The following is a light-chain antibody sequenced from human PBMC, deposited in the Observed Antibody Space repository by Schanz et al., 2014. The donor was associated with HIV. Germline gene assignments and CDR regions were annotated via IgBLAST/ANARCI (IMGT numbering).Light chain of an antibody. V-gene: IGLV1-40*01. CDR3: QSFDSSLNGVV. CDR2: DNT. J-gene: IGLJ3*02. Sequence: QSVLAQPPSVSGAPGQRVTISCTGTSSNIGAGYDVHWYQLLPGTAPTLLIFDNTNRPSGVPARFSGSKSGSSASLAISGLQADEEADYFCQSFDSSLNGVVFGGGIKLTVL. CDR1: SSNIGAGYD.